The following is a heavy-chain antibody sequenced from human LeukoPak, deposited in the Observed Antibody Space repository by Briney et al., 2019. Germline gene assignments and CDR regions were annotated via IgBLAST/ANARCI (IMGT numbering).Heavy chain of an antibody. CDR1: GFTFSSYA. Sequence: GGSLRLSCAASGFTFSSYAMTWVRQAPGKGLEWGSAISGGGGGTFYADSVKGRFTISRDNSKNTLYLQMNSLSAEDTAVYYCAKDLGGKPYYYYGMDVWGQGTTVTVSS. V-gene: IGHV3-23*01. CDR2: ISGGGGGT. J-gene: IGHJ6*02. CDR3: AKDLGGKPYYYYGMDV.